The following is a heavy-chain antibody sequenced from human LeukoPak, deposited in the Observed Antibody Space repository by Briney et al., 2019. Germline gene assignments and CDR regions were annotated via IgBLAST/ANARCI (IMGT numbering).Heavy chain of an antibody. CDR3: ARDPTYSSSWDHTAEYFQH. J-gene: IGHJ1*01. CDR2: IIPILGIA. Sequence: ASVKVSCKASGGTFSSYAISWVRQAPGQGLEWMGRIIPILGIANYAQKFQGRVTITADKSTSTAYMELSSLRSEDTAVYYCARDPTYSSSWDHTAEYFQHWGQGTLVTVSS. CDR1: GGTFSSYA. V-gene: IGHV1-69*04. D-gene: IGHD6-13*01.